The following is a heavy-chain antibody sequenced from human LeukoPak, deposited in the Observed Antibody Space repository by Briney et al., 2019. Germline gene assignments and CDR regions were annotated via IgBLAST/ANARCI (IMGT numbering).Heavy chain of an antibody. CDR1: GGSITIYY. J-gene: IGHJ4*02. CDR2: IYTSGST. Sequence: SETLSLTCTVSGGSITIYYWSWIRQPAGKGLEWIGRIYTSGSTNYNPSLKSRVTISVDTSKNQFSLKLSSVTAADTAVYYCARWGYSYGWYYFDYWGQGTLVTVSS. CDR3: ARWGYSYGWYYFDY. V-gene: IGHV4-4*07. D-gene: IGHD5-18*01.